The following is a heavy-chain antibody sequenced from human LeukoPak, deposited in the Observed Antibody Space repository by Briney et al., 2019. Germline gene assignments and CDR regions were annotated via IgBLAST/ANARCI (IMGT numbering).Heavy chain of an antibody. CDR2: SNPNSGGT. Sequence: ASVKVSCKASGYTFTGYYMHWVRQAPGQGLEWMGWSNPNSGGTNYAQKFQGRVTMTRDTSISTAYMELSRLRSDDTAVYYCARESIAVAGTRYYGMDVWGQGTTVTVSS. CDR3: ARESIAVAGTRYYGMDV. V-gene: IGHV1-2*02. CDR1: GYTFTGYY. D-gene: IGHD6-19*01. J-gene: IGHJ6*02.